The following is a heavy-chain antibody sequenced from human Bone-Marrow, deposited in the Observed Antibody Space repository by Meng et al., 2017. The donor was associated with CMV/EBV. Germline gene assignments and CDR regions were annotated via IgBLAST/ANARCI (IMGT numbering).Heavy chain of an antibody. V-gene: IGHV4-59*01. CDR1: GGSISSYY. Sequence: SETLSLTCPVSGGSISSYYWSWIRQPPGKGLEWIGYIYYSGSTNYNPSLKSRVTISVDTSKNQFSLKLSSVTAADTAVYYCASTAGTGGGYWGQGTLVTVSS. J-gene: IGHJ4*02. D-gene: IGHD1-26*01. CDR3: ASTAGTGGGY. CDR2: IYYSGST.